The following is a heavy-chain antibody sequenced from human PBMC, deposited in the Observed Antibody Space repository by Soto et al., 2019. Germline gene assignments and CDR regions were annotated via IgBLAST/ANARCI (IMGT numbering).Heavy chain of an antibody. CDR2: INHDGSKI. J-gene: IGHJ1*01. V-gene: IGHV3-7*01. CDR3: ARQIHSTSWFNDFQR. Sequence: EVQLVESGGGLVQPGGSLRLSCAASGFTFSTYWMTWVRQAPEKRLEWVASINHDGSKIYYVDSVKGRFTISRDNSKNSLYLQMNSLTAEDAAVYYCARQIHSTSWFNDFQRWGQGTVVTVSS. CDR1: GFTFSTYW. D-gene: IGHD6-13*01.